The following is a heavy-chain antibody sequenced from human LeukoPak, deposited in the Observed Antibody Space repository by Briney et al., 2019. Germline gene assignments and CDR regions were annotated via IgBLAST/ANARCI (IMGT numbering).Heavy chain of an antibody. V-gene: IGHV3-30-3*01. J-gene: IGHJ4*02. CDR1: GFTFSSYA. CDR2: ISYDGSNK. CDR3: ARRRVPYYFDY. Sequence: GRSLRLSCAASGFTFSSYAMHWVRQAPGKGLEWVAVISYDGSNKYYADSVKGRFTISRDNSKNTLYLQMNSLRAEDTAVYYCARRRVPYYFDYWGQGTLVTVSS.